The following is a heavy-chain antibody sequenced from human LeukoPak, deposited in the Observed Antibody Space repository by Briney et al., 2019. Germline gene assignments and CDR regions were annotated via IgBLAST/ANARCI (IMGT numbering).Heavy chain of an antibody. CDR2: ISSSGTTI. J-gene: IGHJ4*02. CDR3: AKDPPITGPFEY. Sequence: GGSLRLSCAASGFTFSSYAMNWVRQAPGRGLEWVSYISSSGTTIFYADSVEGRFTISRDNAKNSVYLQMNSLRDEDTAVYFCAKDPPITGPFEYWGQGTLVTVSS. D-gene: IGHD5-24*01. CDR1: GFTFSSYA. V-gene: IGHV3-48*02.